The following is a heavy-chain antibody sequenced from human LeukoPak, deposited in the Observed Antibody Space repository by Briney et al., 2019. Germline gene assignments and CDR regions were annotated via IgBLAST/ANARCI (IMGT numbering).Heavy chain of an antibody. J-gene: IGHJ3*02. CDR1: GGSISSSSYF. CDR3: ARKTGKKDDAFDI. Sequence: SETLSLTCTVSGGSISSSSYFWGWIRQPPGEGLEWIGSIYYGGSTSYNPSLKSRVTISVDTSKNQFSLKVTSVTAAETAVYFCARKTGKKDDAFDIWGQGTMVTVSS. V-gene: IGHV4-39*01. CDR2: IYYGGST.